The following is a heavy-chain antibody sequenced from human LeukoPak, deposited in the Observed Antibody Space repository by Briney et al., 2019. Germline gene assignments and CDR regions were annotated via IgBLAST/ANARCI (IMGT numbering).Heavy chain of an antibody. Sequence: PGGSLRLSCAVSGFTLSNYGMSWVRQAPGKGLEWVAGISDSGGRTNYADSVKGRFSISRDNPKNTLYLQMNSLRAEDTAVYFCAKRGVVIRAILVGFHKEANYFDSWGQGALVTVSS. D-gene: IGHD2-21*01. J-gene: IGHJ4*02. V-gene: IGHV3-23*01. CDR3: AKRGVVIRAILVGFHKEANYFDS. CDR2: ISDSGGRT. CDR1: GFTLSNYG.